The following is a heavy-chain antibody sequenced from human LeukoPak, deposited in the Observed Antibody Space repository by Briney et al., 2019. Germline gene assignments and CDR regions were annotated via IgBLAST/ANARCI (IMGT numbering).Heavy chain of an antibody. CDR2: INPNSGGT. J-gene: IGHJ4*02. D-gene: IGHD3-3*01. Sequence: ASVKVSCKASGYTFTGYYMHWVRQAPGQGLEWMGRINPNSGGTNYAQKFQGRVTMTRDTSISTAYMELSRLRSDDTAVYYCAAGGITIFGVVDGGFDYWGQGTLVTVSS. CDR3: AAGGITIFGVVDGGFDY. V-gene: IGHV1-2*02. CDR1: GYTFTGYY.